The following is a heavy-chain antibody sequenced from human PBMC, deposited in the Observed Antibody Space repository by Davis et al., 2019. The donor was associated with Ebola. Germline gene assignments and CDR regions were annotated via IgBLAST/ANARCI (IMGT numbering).Heavy chain of an antibody. V-gene: IGHV4-34*01. J-gene: IGHJ3*02. CDR1: GFTFSSYA. CDR2: INHSGST. Sequence: ESLKISCAASGFTFSSYAMSWIRQPPGKGLEWIGEINHSGSTNYNPSLKSRVTISVDTSKNQFSLKLSSVTAADTAVYYCARERHCTNGVCYRVFHAFDIWGQGTMVTVSS. D-gene: IGHD2-8*01. CDR3: ARERHCTNGVCYRVFHAFDI.